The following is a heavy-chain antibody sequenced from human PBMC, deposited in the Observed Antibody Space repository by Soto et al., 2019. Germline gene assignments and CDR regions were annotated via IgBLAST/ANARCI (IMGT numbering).Heavy chain of an antibody. D-gene: IGHD4-17*01. J-gene: IGHJ6*02. V-gene: IGHV3-30*18. Sequence: LRLSCAASGLSFSDYAMHWVRQAPGKGLEWVALISYEGKTKYYTESVKGRFLISRDNSKNTLFLQMNSLRGEDTAVYYCAKDRREDHGDHGEDGMDVWGQGTTVTVSS. CDR2: ISYEGKTK. CDR1: GLSFSDYA. CDR3: AKDRREDHGDHGEDGMDV.